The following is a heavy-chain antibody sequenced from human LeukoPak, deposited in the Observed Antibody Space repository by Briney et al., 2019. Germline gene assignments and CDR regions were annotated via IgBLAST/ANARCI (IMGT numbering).Heavy chain of an antibody. CDR3: ARGVVTAPQTFDY. CDR1: GDSISSYY. V-gene: IGHV4-59*01. CDR2: IHYSGST. D-gene: IGHD2-21*02. Sequence: SETLSLTCTVSGDSISSYYWSWIRQPPGKGLEWIGYIHYSGSTNYNPSLKSRVTISVGTSNNQFSLKLSSVTAADTAVYYCARGVVTAPQTFDYWGQGTLVTVSS. J-gene: IGHJ4*02.